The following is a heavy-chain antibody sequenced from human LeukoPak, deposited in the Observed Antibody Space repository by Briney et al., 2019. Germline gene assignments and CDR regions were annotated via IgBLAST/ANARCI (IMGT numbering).Heavy chain of an antibody. D-gene: IGHD1-26*01. CDR2: MGAAGDT. Sequence: GGSLRLSCAPSGFTFSTYVVHWVRPTIGRGLEWVSAMGAAGDTYHADSVKGRFTISRENAKNSFYLQMDSLRAGDTAVYYCAALGGSIYWGQGALVTVSS. J-gene: IGHJ4*02. V-gene: IGHV3-13*01. CDR1: GFTFSTYV. CDR3: AALGGSIY.